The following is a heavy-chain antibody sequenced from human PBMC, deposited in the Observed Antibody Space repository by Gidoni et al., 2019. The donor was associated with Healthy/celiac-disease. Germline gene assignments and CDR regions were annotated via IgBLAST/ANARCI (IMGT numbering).Heavy chain of an antibody. V-gene: IGHV3-33*01. CDR3: ARGPTVTTYIYYYGMDV. CDR1: GFSFSSYG. CDR2: IWYDGSNK. Sequence: QVQLVESGGGAVQPGRSLRPSCAASGFSFSSYGMHWVRQAPGKGLEWVAVIWYDGSNKYYADSVKGRFTISRDNSKNTLYLQMNSLRAEDTAVYYCARGPTVTTYIYYYGMDVWGQGTTVTVSS. J-gene: IGHJ6*02. D-gene: IGHD4-4*01.